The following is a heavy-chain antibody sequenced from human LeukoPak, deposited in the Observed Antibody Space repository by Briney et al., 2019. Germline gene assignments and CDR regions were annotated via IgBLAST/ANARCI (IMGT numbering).Heavy chain of an antibody. J-gene: IGHJ4*02. V-gene: IGHV4-39*01. D-gene: IGHD1-20*01. Sequence: SETWSLTCTVFGGSISSSSYFWRWIRQPAGKGLEWIGSISHSGSTYYDPSLKSRITISVDTSKNQFSLKVRSVTAADTAVYYCARRITGTTSDSFDYWGQGILVTVSS. CDR1: GGSISSSSYF. CDR3: ARRITGTTSDSFDY. CDR2: ISHSGST.